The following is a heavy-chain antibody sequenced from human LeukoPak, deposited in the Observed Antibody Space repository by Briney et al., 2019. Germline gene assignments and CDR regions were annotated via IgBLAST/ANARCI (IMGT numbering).Heavy chain of an antibody. Sequence: GGSLRLSCAASGFTFSSYAMTWVRQAPGKGLEWVSAISGSGGSTYYADSVKGRFTISRDNSKNTLYLQMNSLRAEDTAVFYCAKALVGVNTFDYWGQGTLVTVFS. V-gene: IGHV3-23*01. CDR1: GFTFSSYA. D-gene: IGHD1-26*01. CDR3: AKALVGVNTFDY. J-gene: IGHJ4*02. CDR2: ISGSGGST.